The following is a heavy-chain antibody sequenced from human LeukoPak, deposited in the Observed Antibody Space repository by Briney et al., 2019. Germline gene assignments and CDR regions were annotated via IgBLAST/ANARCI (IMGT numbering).Heavy chain of an antibody. V-gene: IGHV3-21*01. CDR1: GFTFSSYS. CDR3: ARDASAYYYGSGSYPDC. D-gene: IGHD3-10*01. Sequence: GGSLRLSCAASGFTFSSYSMNWVRQAPGKGREWASSISSSSSYIYYADSVKGRFTISRDNAKNSLYLQMNSLRAEDTAVYYCARDASAYYYGSGSYPDCWGQGTLVTVSS. J-gene: IGHJ4*02. CDR2: ISSSSSYI.